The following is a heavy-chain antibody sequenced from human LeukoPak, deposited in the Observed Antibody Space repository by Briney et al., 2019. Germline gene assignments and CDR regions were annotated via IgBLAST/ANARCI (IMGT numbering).Heavy chain of an antibody. CDR1: GGSISSGDYY. V-gene: IGHV4-30-4*01. Sequence: KPSETLSLTCTVSGGSISSGDYYWSWIRQPPGKGLEWIGYIYYSGSTYYNPSLKSRVTISVDTSKNQFSLKLSSVTAADTAVYYCARAPGYSSAQDVWGQGTTVTVSS. CDR3: ARAPGYSSAQDV. D-gene: IGHD6-19*01. CDR2: IYYSGST. J-gene: IGHJ6*02.